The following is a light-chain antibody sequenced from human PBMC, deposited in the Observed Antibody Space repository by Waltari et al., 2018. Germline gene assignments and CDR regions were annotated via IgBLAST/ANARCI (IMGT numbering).Light chain of an antibody. CDR3: QQRTNWMFT. CDR1: QSVGSN. Sequence: EIVLTQSPATLSLSQGETATLSCRASQSVGSNLAWYQQKPGQAPRFLIYDASSRPTGIPTRFSGSGSGTDFILTISSLEPEDSAVYFCQQRTNWMFTFGQGTKLEI. CDR2: DAS. V-gene: IGKV3-11*01. J-gene: IGKJ2*01.